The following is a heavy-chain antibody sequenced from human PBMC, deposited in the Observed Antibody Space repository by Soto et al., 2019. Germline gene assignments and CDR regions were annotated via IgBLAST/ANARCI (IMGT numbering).Heavy chain of an antibody. D-gene: IGHD2-2*02. CDR2: INHSGST. CDR3: ARVRLPAAIYYYYYMDV. CDR1: GGSFSGYY. V-gene: IGHV4-34*01. J-gene: IGHJ6*03. Sequence: PSETLSLTCAVYGGSFSGYYWSWIRQPPGEGLEWIGEINHSGSTNYNPSLKSRVTISVDTSKNQFSLKLSSVTAADTAVYYCARVRLPAAIYYYYYMDVWGKGTTVTVSS.